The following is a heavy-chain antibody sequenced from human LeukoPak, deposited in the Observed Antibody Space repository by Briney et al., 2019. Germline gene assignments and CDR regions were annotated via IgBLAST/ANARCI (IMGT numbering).Heavy chain of an antibody. CDR1: GFTFSSYS. CDR2: ISSSSSTI. J-gene: IGHJ4*02. CDR3: ARDPVISGDYFFDR. D-gene: IGHD4-17*01. Sequence: PGGSLRLSCAASGFTFSSYSMNWVRQAPGKGLEWVSYISSSSSTIYYADSVKGRFTISRDNAKNSLYLQMNSLGAEDTAVYYCARDPVISGDYFFDRWGQGTLVTVSS. V-gene: IGHV3-48*01.